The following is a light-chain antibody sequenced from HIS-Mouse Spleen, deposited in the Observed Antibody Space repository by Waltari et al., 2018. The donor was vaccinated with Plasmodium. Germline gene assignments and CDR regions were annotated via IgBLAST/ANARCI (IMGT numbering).Light chain of an antibody. J-gene: IGLJ3*02. CDR2: EDS. Sequence: SYALTQPPSVSVSPGQTARIICSGDALPKKYAYWYQQKSGQAPVLVIYEDSKRPSGIPERFSGSSSGTMATLTISGAQVEDEADYYCYSTDSSGNHRVFGGGTKLTVL. CDR1: ALPKKY. CDR3: YSTDSSGNHRV. V-gene: IGLV3-10*01.